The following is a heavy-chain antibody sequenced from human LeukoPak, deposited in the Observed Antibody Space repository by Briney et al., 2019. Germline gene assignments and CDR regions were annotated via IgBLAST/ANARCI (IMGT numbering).Heavy chain of an antibody. D-gene: IGHD3-10*01. CDR1: GYTFTSYA. J-gene: IGHJ4*02. CDR3: ASQEMVRGISEKTNDY. V-gene: IGHV7-4-1*02. Sequence: ASVKVSCKASGYTFTSYAMNWVRQAPGQGLEWMGWINTNTGNPTYAQGFTGRFVFSLDTSVSTAYLQISSLKAEDTAVYYCASQEMVRGISEKTNDYWGQGTLVTVSS. CDR2: INTNTGNP.